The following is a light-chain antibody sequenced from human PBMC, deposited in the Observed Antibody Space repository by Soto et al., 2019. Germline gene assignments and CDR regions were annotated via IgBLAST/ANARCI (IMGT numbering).Light chain of an antibody. J-gene: IGKJ4*01. V-gene: IGKV1-39*01. CDR2: VAS. CDR1: QSISTY. Sequence: DIQMTQSPSSLSASVGDRVTITCRASQSISTYLSWYQQKPGKAPKLLINVASTLQSGVPSRFSGSGSGTDFTLAISSLQPEDFAAYYCQQSSSTPQTFGGGTRVEIK. CDR3: QQSSSTPQT.